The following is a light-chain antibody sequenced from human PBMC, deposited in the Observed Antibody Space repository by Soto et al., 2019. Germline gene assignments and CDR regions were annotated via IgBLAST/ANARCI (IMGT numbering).Light chain of an antibody. CDR2: GAS. CDR1: QNIDRW. V-gene: IGKV1-5*03. CDR3: QHYNSYPWT. J-gene: IGKJ1*01. Sequence: DIQMTQSPSTLSASVGDRVTITFRASQNIDRWLAWYQQKPGKAPNLLIYGASSLESGAPSRFSGSGSGTEFTPTISSLRTDDFATYYYQHYNSYPWTFGQGTKVDIK.